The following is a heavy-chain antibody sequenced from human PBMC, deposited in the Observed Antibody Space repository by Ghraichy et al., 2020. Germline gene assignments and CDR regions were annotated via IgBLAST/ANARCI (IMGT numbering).Heavy chain of an antibody. J-gene: IGHJ4*02. CDR1: GYTFDNYG. D-gene: IGHD3-3*01. CDR3: ARVGSGYADY. CDR2: ISAYTGST. Sequence: ASVKVSSKASGYTFDNYGIGWVRQAPGQGLEWMGWISAYTGSTHYAQKFQDRVTMNTDTSTSTAHLELRSLSSDDTAVYYCARVGSGYADYWGRGTLVTVSS. V-gene: IGHV1-18*01.